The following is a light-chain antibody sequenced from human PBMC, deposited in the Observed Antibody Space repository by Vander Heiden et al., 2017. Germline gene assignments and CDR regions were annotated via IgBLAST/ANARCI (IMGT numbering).Light chain of an antibody. CDR1: NIGSKN. CDR3: QVWDSSTGV. J-gene: IGLJ1*01. CDR2: RDS. Sequence: SYELTQPLAVSVALGPTARITCGGNNIGSKNVHWYQQKPGQATVLVIDRDSNRPSGIPERFSGANSGNTATLTISRAQAGDEADYYCQVWDSSTGVFGTGTKVTVL. V-gene: IGLV3-9*01.